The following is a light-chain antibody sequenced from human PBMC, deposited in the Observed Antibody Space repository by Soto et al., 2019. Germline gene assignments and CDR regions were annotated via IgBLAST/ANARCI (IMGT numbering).Light chain of an antibody. CDR3: SLYTSENTYV. CDR1: STDFVSYNR. J-gene: IGLJ1*01. Sequence: QSALTQPPSVSGSPGQSVTISCTGTSTDFVSYNRVSWYQQPPGTAPKLIIYEASNRPSGVPDRFSGSKSGNTASLTISGPQAADEADYYCSLYTSENTYVFGTGTKVTVL. V-gene: IGLV2-18*01. CDR2: EAS.